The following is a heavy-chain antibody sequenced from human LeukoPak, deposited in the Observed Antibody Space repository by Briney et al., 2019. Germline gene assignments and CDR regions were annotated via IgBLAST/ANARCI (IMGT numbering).Heavy chain of an antibody. Sequence: GGSLRLSCAASEFTFSSYSMNWVRQAPGKGLEWVSYITNSGNSKSYADSVKGRFTISRDNSKNTLYLQMNSLRAEDTAVYYCARDSGYYGSGSYYNYYYGMDVWGQGTTVTVSS. CDR3: ARDSGYYGSGSYYNYYYGMDV. CDR1: EFTFSSYS. CDR2: ITNSGNSK. J-gene: IGHJ6*02. D-gene: IGHD3-10*01. V-gene: IGHV3-48*01.